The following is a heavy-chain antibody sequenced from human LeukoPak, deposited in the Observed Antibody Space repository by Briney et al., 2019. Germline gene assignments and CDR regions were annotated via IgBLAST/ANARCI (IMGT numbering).Heavy chain of an antibody. V-gene: IGHV3-48*03. CDR3: ARGHDSSGFHAFDP. CDR1: GFTFSSYE. Sequence: GGSLRLSCAASGFTFSSYEMNWVRQAPGKGLEWVSYISSSGSTIYYADSVKGRFTISRDNAEKSLYLQMNSLKVEDTGFYYCARGHDSSGFHAFDPWGQGTLVTVSS. CDR2: ISSSGSTI. D-gene: IGHD3-22*01. J-gene: IGHJ5*02.